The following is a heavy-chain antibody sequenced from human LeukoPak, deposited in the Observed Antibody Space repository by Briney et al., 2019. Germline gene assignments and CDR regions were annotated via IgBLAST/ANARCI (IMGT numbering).Heavy chain of an antibody. CDR1: GYSFNRYW. CDR3: ARLQTHPGLFDY. D-gene: IGHD4-23*01. CDR2: IYPGDSAT. J-gene: IGHJ4*02. Sequence: GESLKISCQGSGYSFNRYWIGWVRQMPGKGLEWMGIIYPGDSATRYSPSFQGLVTISADKSINTAYLQWGSLKASDTAMYFCARLQTHPGLFDYWGQGTLVTVSS. V-gene: IGHV5-51*01.